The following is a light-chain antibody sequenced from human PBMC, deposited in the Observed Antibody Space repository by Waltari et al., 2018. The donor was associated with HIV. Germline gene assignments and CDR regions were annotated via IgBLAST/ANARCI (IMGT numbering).Light chain of an antibody. CDR2: KAS. CDR3: QQYNSKRT. CDR1: QSISSW. J-gene: IGKJ1*01. V-gene: IGKV1-5*03. Sequence: DIQMTQSPSTLSASVGDRFTITCRASQSISSWLAWYQQKPGKAPKLLIYKASSLESGVPTRFSGSGSETEFTLTISSLQPDDFATYYCQQYNSKRTFGRGTKVEIK.